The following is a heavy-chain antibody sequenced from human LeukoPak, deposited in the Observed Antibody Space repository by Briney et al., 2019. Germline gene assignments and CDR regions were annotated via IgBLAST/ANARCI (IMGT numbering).Heavy chain of an antibody. Sequence: PGGSLRLSCAASGFTFSSYAMSWVRQAPGKGLEWVSAISGSGGSTYYADSVKGRFTISRGNSKNTLYLQMNSLRAEDTAVYYCARPTARVGAEEDAFDIWGQGTMVTVSS. J-gene: IGHJ3*02. CDR3: ARPTARVGAEEDAFDI. CDR1: GFTFSSYA. CDR2: ISGSGGST. D-gene: IGHD1-26*01. V-gene: IGHV3-23*01.